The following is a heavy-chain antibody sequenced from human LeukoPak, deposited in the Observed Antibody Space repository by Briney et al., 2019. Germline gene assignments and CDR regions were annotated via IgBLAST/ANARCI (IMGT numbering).Heavy chain of an antibody. V-gene: IGHV4-59*01. CDR3: ARYGGFYFDY. J-gene: IGHJ4*02. D-gene: IGHD4-23*01. Sequence: PSETLSLTCTVSGGSLSSYYWSWIRQPPGKGLEWIGYIYYSGSTNYNPSLKSRVTISVDTSKNQFSLKLSSVTAADTAVYYCARYGGFYFDYWGPGTLVSVSS. CDR1: GGSLSSYY. CDR2: IYYSGST.